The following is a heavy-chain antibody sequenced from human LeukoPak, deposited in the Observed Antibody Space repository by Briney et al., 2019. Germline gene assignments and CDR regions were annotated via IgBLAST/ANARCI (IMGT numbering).Heavy chain of an antibody. D-gene: IGHD2-2*01. CDR3: ARRPAVPATMSGVLDY. CDR1: GASINSYY. CDR2: IFYTGTT. Sequence: SETLSLPCTVSGASINSYYGSWLRQPPGRGLEGLGYIFYTGTTNYNPSLKSRVTISIDTSKNQFSLKLSSVTAADTAMYYCARRPAVPATMSGVLDYWGQGTLVTVSS. V-gene: IGHV4-59*08. J-gene: IGHJ4*02.